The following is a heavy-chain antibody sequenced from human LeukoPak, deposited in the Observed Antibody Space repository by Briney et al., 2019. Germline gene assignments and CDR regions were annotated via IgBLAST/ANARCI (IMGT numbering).Heavy chain of an antibody. CDR2: VSQDGSQT. V-gene: IGHV3-7*01. J-gene: IGHJ4*02. CDR3: AREATTSRPGDY. D-gene: IGHD1-1*01. Sequence: GGSLRLSCVGYGFIFSDHGMNWVRQAPGKGLEWVANVSQDGSQTHYLDSVKGRFTISRDNAKNSLFLQLNSLRAEDTAVYYCAREATTSRPGDYWGLGTLVTVSS. CDR1: GFIFSDHG.